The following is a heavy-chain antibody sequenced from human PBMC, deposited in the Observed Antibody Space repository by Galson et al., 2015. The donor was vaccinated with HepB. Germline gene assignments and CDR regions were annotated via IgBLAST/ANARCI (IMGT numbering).Heavy chain of an antibody. Sequence: SLRLSCAASGFTVSSNYMSWVRQAPGKGLEWVSVIYSGGNTYYADSVKGRFTFSRDNSKNTLYLQMNSLRVEDTAVYYCARQIRISYYFDCWGQGTLVTVSS. V-gene: IGHV3-53*01. D-gene: IGHD3-3*01. CDR2: IYSGGNT. J-gene: IGHJ4*02. CDR1: GFTVSSNY. CDR3: ARQIRISYYFDC.